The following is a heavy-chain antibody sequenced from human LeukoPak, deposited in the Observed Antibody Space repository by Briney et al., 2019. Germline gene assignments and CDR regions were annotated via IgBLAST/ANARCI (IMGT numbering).Heavy chain of an antibody. CDR2: ISSSGSTK. Sequence: GGSLRLSCAASGFTFSDYYMSWIRQAPGKGLEWVSYISSSGSTKYYADSVKGRFTISRDNLKNTLYLQMNSLRAEDTAVYYCAKSSGYDWDNWFDPWGQGTLVTVSS. CDR3: AKSSGYDWDNWFDP. CDR1: GFTFSDYY. D-gene: IGHD5-12*01. J-gene: IGHJ5*02. V-gene: IGHV3-11*01.